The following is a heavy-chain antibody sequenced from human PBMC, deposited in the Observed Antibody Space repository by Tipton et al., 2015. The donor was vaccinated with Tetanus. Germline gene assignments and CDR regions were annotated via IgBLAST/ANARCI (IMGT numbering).Heavy chain of an antibody. D-gene: IGHD7-27*01. CDR3: ARGPTGAKPLFFDY. CDR2: IYYSGTI. V-gene: IGHV4-31*03. CDR1: GGSIGSGGYY. J-gene: IGHJ4*02. Sequence: TLSLTCTVSGGSIGSGGYYWNWIRQLPGKGLEWIGYIYYSGTIYSNPSLRSRVTISGDTSKNYFSLDVRSVTAADTAVYYCARGPTGAKPLFFDYWGQGILVTVSS.